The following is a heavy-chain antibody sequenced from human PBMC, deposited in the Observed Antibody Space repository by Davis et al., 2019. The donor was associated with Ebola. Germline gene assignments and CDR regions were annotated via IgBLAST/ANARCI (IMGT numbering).Heavy chain of an antibody. J-gene: IGHJ4*02. CDR1: GFTFSDYY. CDR3: ARLVVVVGADYFDY. Sequence: GGSLRLSCAASGFTFSDYYMSWIRQAPGKGLEWVSYISSSSSYTNYADSVKGRFTISRDNAKNSLYLQMNSLRAEDTAVYYCARLVVVVGADYFDYWGQGTLVTVSS. V-gene: IGHV3-11*06. D-gene: IGHD2-15*01. CDR2: ISSSSSYT.